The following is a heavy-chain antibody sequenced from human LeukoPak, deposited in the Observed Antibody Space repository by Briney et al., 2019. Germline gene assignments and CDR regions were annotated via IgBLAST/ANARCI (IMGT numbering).Heavy chain of an antibody. CDR3: ARDTLSSSHDAFDI. V-gene: IGHV3-21*01. J-gene: IGHJ3*02. D-gene: IGHD6-6*01. CDR1: GFTFSSYS. CDR2: ISSSSSYI. Sequence: GGSLRLSCAASGFTFSSYSMNWVRQAPGKGLEWVSSISSSSSYIYYADSVKGRFTISRDNAKNSLYLQMNSLRAEDTAVYYCARDTLSSSHDAFDIWGQGTMVTVSS.